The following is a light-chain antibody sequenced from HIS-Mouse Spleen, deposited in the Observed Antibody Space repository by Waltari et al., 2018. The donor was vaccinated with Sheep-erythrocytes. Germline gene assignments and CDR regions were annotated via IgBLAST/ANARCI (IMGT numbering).Light chain of an antibody. Sequence: SYVLTQPPPVSVAPGKTARITCGGNNIGSKSVHWYQQKPGQAPVLVVYDDSDRPSGIPERCSGSNAGNTATLTISRVEAGDEADYYCQVWDSSSDHVVFGGGTKLTVL. V-gene: IGLV3-21*03. CDR2: DDS. CDR1: NIGSKS. CDR3: QVWDSSSDHVV. J-gene: IGLJ2*01.